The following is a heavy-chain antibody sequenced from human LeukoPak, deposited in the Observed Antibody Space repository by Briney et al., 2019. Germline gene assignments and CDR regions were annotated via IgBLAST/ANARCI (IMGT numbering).Heavy chain of an antibody. Sequence: PSETLSLTCTVSGGSISSRNFYWSWIRQPPGRGLEWIGYIYYSGTTNYNPSLKSRVTISIDTSKKQFSLKLSSVTAADTAVYYCAMWTDYYYRFDPWGQGTLVTVSS. D-gene: IGHD3/OR15-3a*01. CDR3: AMWTDYYYRFDP. CDR2: IYYSGTT. V-gene: IGHV4-61*01. J-gene: IGHJ5*02. CDR1: GGSISSRNFY.